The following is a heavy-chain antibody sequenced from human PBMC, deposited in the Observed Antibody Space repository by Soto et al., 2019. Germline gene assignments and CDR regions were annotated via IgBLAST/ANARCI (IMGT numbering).Heavy chain of an antibody. CDR3: XRDGHXXXDLDY. CDR1: GFTFSSYW. J-gene: IGHJ4*02. CDR2: LNSDGSDT. Sequence: EVQLVESGGGLVQPGGSLRLSCAASGFTFSSYWMHWVRQAPGKGLLWVSRLNSDGSDTSYADSVKGRFTISRDNAKXXXXXXXXXXXXXXXXXXXXXRDGHXXXDLDYWGQGTLVTVSS. V-gene: IGHV3-74*01.